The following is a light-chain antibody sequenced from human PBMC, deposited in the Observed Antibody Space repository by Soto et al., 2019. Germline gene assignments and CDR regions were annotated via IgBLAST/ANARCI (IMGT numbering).Light chain of an antibody. J-gene: IGLJ3*02. CDR2: LNSDGSH. CDR3: QTWGTGSLWV. CDR1: SGHSSYA. Sequence: QSVLTQSPSASASLGASVKLTCTLSSGHSSYAIAWHQQQPEKGPRYLMTLNSDGSHSKGDGIPDRFSGSSSGAERYLTISGLQSEDEADYYCQTWGTGSLWVFGGGTKLTVL. V-gene: IGLV4-69*01.